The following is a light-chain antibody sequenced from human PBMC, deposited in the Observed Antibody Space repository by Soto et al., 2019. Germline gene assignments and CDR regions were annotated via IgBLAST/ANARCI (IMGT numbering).Light chain of an antibody. CDR3: QQSYSTPVT. Sequence: DIQMTQSPSSLSASVGDRVTITCRASQSISSYLNWYQQKPGKAPNLLIYAASSLQSGVSSRFSVSGSGADFTLTISSLQPEDFATYYCQQSYSTPVTFGQGTKLEIK. CDR2: AAS. CDR1: QSISSY. V-gene: IGKV1-39*01. J-gene: IGKJ2*01.